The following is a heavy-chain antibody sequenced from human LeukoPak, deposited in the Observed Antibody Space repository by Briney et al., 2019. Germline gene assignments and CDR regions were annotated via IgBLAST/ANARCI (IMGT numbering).Heavy chain of an antibody. Sequence: GGSLRLSCAASGFTFSSYSMNWVRQAPGKGLEWVSSISTGSSYIYYADSVKGRFTISRDNAKNSLYLQMNSLRAEDTAVYYCARVVAATEALDYWGQGTLVTVS. CDR3: ARVVAATEALDY. V-gene: IGHV3-21*01. CDR1: GFTFSSYS. CDR2: ISTGSSYI. D-gene: IGHD2-15*01. J-gene: IGHJ4*02.